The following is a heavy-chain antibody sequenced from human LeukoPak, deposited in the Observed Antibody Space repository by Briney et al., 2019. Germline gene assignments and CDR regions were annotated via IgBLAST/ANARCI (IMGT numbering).Heavy chain of an antibody. CDR2: ISLDGSNK. V-gene: IGHV3-30-3*01. J-gene: IGHJ4*02. CDR3: ARDAPLTLRYFDY. Sequence: GRSLRLSCAASGFTFSSYAMHWVRQAPGKGLEWVAVISLDGSNKYYADSVKGRFTISRDNSKNTLYLQMNSLRAEDTASYYCARDAPLTLRYFDYWGQGTLVTVSS. D-gene: IGHD1-14*01. CDR1: GFTFSSYA.